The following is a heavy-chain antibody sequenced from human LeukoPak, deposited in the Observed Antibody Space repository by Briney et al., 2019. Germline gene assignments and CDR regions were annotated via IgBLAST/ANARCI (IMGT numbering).Heavy chain of an antibody. D-gene: IGHD2-8*02. V-gene: IGHV3-7*01. Sequence: PGGSLRLSCAASGFTVSSNYMSWVRQAPGKGLECVANIKKDGSEKYYINSVKGRFTISRDNAKNSVYLQMNSLRAEDTALYYCVKDAGTAWGQGTLVTVSS. CDR1: GFTVSSNY. J-gene: IGHJ4*02. CDR2: IKKDGSEK. CDR3: VKDAGTA.